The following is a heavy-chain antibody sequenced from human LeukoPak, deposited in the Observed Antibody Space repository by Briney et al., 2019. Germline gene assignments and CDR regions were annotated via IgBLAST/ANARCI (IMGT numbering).Heavy chain of an antibody. Sequence: PSQTLSLTCTVSGGSISSGDYYWSWIRQPPGKGLEWIGYIYYSGSTYYNPSLKSRVTISVDTSKNQFSLKLSSVTAADTAVYYCARVVITFGGVIHPANFDYWGQGTLVTVPS. V-gene: IGHV4-30-4*08. J-gene: IGHJ4*02. D-gene: IGHD3-16*02. CDR1: GGSISSGDYY. CDR3: ARVVITFGGVIHPANFDY. CDR2: IYYSGST.